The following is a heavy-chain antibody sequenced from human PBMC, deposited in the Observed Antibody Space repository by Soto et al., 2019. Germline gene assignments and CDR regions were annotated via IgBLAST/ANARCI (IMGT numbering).Heavy chain of an antibody. CDR1: GDSVSTNSCA. Sequence: SQTLSLARGISGDSVSTNSCACNFIRQSPSRGLEWLGRTFYRSRWYSDYADSVKGRININSDTSKNQFSLQLSSVTPEDTAVYYCARAGSTMYRLHPHFDYWGQGTLVTVS. CDR2: TFYRSRWYS. D-gene: IGHD3-9*01. J-gene: IGHJ4*02. V-gene: IGHV6-1*01. CDR3: ARAGSTMYRLHPHFDY.